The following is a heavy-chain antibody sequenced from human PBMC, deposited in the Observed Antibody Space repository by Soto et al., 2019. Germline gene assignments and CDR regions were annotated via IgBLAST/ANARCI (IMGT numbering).Heavy chain of an antibody. Sequence: EVQLLESGGGLVQPGGSLRLSCAASGFTFSSYAMSWVRQAPGKGLEWVSAISGSGGSTYYADSVKGRFTISRDNSKNTLYLQMNSLRAEDTAVYYCAKVDYYDSSGYYYFDYWGQGTLVTVSS. CDR2: ISGSGGST. CDR1: GFTFSSYA. CDR3: AKVDYYDSSGYYYFDY. J-gene: IGHJ4*02. V-gene: IGHV3-23*01. D-gene: IGHD3-22*01.